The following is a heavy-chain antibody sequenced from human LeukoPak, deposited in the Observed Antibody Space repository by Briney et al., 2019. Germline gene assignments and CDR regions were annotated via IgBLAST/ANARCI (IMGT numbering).Heavy chain of an antibody. CDR2: ISAYNGNT. V-gene: IGHV1-18*01. J-gene: IGHJ4*02. D-gene: IGHD3-9*01. Sequence: ASVKVSCKASGYTFTSFAIIWVRQAPGQGLEWMGWISAYNGNTNYAQKLQGRVTMTTDTSTSTAYMELRSLRSDDTAVYYCARRHGYIDSSPADYWGQGTLVTVSS. CDR1: GYTFTSFA. CDR3: ARRHGYIDSSPADY.